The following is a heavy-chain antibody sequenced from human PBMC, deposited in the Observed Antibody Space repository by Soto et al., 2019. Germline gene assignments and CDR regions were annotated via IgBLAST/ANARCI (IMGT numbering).Heavy chain of an antibody. CDR1: GVSFDSFT. V-gene: IGHV1-69*13. Sequence: GASVKVSCKPSGVSFDSFTFSWVRQAPGQGLEWMGGFVPMFGSASVAQRFQGRVRITADASTGIGYMELSDLRSDDSAIYYCAREDDTTGHYSWFDPWGPGTLVTSPQ. CDR3: AREDDTTGHYSWFDP. CDR2: FVPMFGSA. J-gene: IGHJ5*02. D-gene: IGHD3-22*01.